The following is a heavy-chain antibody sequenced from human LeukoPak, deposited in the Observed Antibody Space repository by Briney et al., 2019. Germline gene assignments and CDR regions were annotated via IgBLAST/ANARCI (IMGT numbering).Heavy chain of an antibody. CDR1: GGTFSSYA. Sequence: ASVKVSCKASGGTFSSYAISWVRQAPGQGLEWMGGIIPIFGTANYAQKFQGRVTITADESTSTAYMELSSLRSEDTAVYYCARDRTAAPRGDFDYWGQGTLVTVSS. CDR3: ARDRTAAPRGDFDY. V-gene: IGHV1-69*13. CDR2: IIPIFGTA. D-gene: IGHD6-13*01. J-gene: IGHJ4*02.